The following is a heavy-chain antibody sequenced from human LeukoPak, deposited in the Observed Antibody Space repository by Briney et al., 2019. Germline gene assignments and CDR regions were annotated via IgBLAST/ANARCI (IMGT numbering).Heavy chain of an antibody. CDR2: IYYSGST. V-gene: IGHV4-61*01. D-gene: IGHD2-15*01. J-gene: IGHJ4*02. Sequence: SETLSLTCTVSGGSVSSGSYYWSWIRQPPGKGLEWIGYIYYSGSTNYNPSLKSRVTISVDTSKNQFSLKLSSVTAADTAVYYCARDHLGYCSGGSCHSFDYWGQGTLVTVSS. CDR1: GGSVSSGSYY. CDR3: ARDHLGYCSGGSCHSFDY.